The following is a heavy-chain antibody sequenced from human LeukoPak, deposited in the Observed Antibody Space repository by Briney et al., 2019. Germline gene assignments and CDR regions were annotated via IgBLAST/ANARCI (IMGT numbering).Heavy chain of an antibody. J-gene: IGHJ3*02. CDR2: IYYSGST. CDR1: GGSISSGGYY. V-gene: IGHV4-31*03. CDR3: ARAGSGTDAFDI. D-gene: IGHD3-10*01. Sequence: PSQTLSLTCTVSGGSISSGGYYWSWIRQHPGKGLEWIGYIYYSGSTYYNPSLKSRVTISVDTSKNQFSLKLSSVTAADTAVYYCARAGSGTDAFDIWGQGTMVTASS.